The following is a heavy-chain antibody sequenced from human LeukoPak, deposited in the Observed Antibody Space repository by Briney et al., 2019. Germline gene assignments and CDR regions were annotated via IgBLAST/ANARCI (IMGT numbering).Heavy chain of an antibody. J-gene: IGHJ4*02. Sequence: SETLSLTCTVSGGSISSYYWSWIRQPPGKGLEWIGYIYYSGSTNYNPSLKSRVTISVDTSKNQFSPKLSSVTAADTAVYYCARDRSIAAAEYDYWGQGTLVTVS. D-gene: IGHD6-13*01. V-gene: IGHV4-59*01. CDR3: ARDRSIAAAEYDY. CDR2: IYYSGST. CDR1: GGSISSYY.